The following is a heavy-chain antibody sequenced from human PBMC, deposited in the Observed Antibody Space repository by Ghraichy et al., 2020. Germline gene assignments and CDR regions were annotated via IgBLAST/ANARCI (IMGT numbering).Heavy chain of an antibody. CDR1: GFTFSSYA. CDR2: ISGSGGST. Sequence: GESLNISCAASGFTFSSYAMSWVRQAPGKGLEWVSAISGSGGSTYYADSVKGRFTISRDNSKNTLYLQMNSLRAEDTAVYYCANTPGGQQGRAYYFDYWGQGTLVTVSS. J-gene: IGHJ4*02. V-gene: IGHV3-23*01. D-gene: IGHD6-13*01. CDR3: ANTPGGQQGRAYYFDY.